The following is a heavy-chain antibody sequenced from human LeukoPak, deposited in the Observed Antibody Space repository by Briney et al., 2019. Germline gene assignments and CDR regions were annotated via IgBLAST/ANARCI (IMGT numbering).Heavy chain of an antibody. D-gene: IGHD2-2*01. Sequence: ASVKVSCKASGYTFTGYYMHWVRQAPGQGLEWMGWINPNSGGTNYAQKFQGRVTMTRATSISTAYMELRRMRSDDTAVYYCARASEIVVVPAANDYWGQGNLVTVSS. J-gene: IGHJ4*02. CDR3: ARASEIVVVPAANDY. CDR1: GYTFTGYY. V-gene: IGHV1-2*02. CDR2: INPNSGGT.